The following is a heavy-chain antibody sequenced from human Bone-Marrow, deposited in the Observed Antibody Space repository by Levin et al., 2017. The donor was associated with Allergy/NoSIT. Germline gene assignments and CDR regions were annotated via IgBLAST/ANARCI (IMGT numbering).Heavy chain of an antibody. CDR3: ARDRGSSWELYYFDS. J-gene: IGHJ4*01. D-gene: IGHD6-13*01. Sequence: GESLKISCAASGFTFKSYAVHWVRQAPGKGLEWVAVISYDGTKMHYRDSVKGRFTISRDNFRNTLYLHMNSLTVEDTAVYYCARDRGSSWELYYFDSWGHGTLVTVAS. CDR1: GFTFKSYA. V-gene: IGHV3-30*04. CDR2: ISYDGTKM.